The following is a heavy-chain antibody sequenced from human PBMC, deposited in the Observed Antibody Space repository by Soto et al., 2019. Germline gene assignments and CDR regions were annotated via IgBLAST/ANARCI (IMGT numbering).Heavy chain of an antibody. V-gene: IGHV1-46*03. CDR1: GYTFTSYY. J-gene: IGHJ6*03. CDR2: INPSGGST. Sequence: GASVKVSCKASGYTFTSYYMHWVRQAPGQGLEWMGIINPSGGSTSYAQKFQGRVTMTRDTSTSTVYMELSSLRSEDTAVYYCARGLECSGSYFRPAELYYYYYYMDVWGKGTTVTVSS. D-gene: IGHD3-10*02. CDR3: ARGLECSGSYFRPAELYYYYYYMDV.